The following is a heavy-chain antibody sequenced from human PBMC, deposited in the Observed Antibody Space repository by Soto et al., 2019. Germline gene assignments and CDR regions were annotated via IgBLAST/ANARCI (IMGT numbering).Heavy chain of an antibody. J-gene: IGHJ3*02. D-gene: IGHD3-10*01. V-gene: IGHV3-15*01. Sequence: GGSLRLSCAASGFTFSNAWMSWVRQAPGKGLEWVGRIKSKTDGGTTDYAAPVKGRFTISRDDSKNTLYLQMNSLKTEDTAVYYCATVLGDSGSDACDIWGQGTMVTVSS. CDR2: IKSKTDGGTT. CDR3: ATVLGDSGSDACDI. CDR1: GFTFSNAW.